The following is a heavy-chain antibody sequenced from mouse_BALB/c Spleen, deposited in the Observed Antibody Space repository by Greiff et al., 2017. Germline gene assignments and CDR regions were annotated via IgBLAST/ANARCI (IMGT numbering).Heavy chain of an antibody. Sequence: EVQLQQSGPGLVKPSQSLSLTCTVTGYSITSDYAWNWIRQFPGNKLEWMGYISYSGSTSYNPSLKSRISITRDTSKNQFFLQLNSVTTEDTATYYCARRSVYGNYAMDYWGQGTSVTVSS. D-gene: IGHD2-1*01. CDR3: ARRSVYGNYAMDY. J-gene: IGHJ4*01. V-gene: IGHV3-2*02. CDR1: GYSITSDYA. CDR2: ISYSGST.